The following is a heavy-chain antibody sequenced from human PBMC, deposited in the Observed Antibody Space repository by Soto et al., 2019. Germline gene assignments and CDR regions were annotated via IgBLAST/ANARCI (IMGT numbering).Heavy chain of an antibody. D-gene: IGHD3-3*01. V-gene: IGHV1-3*01. CDR1: GYTFTSYA. J-gene: IGHJ4*02. CDR3: ARDRFWSGYYPFDY. Sequence: ASVKVSCKASGYTFTSYAMHWVRQAPGQRLEWMGWINAGNGNTRYSQKFQGRVTITRDTSASTAYMELSSLRSEDTAVYYCARDRFWSGYYPFDYWGQGTLVTVSS. CDR2: INAGNGNT.